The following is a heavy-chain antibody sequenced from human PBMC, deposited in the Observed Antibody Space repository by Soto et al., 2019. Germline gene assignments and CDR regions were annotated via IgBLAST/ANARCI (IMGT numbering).Heavy chain of an antibody. V-gene: IGHV3-NL1*01. CDR2: IYSGGST. CDR1: GFTFSSYG. CDR3: ARGGSGPFGAFGI. Sequence: PGGSLRLSCAASGFTFSSYGMHWVRQAPGKGLEWVSVIYSGGSTYYADSVKGRFTISRDNSKNTLYLQMNSLRAEDTAVYYCARGGSGPFGAFGIWGQGTMVTVSS. D-gene: IGHD3-10*01. J-gene: IGHJ3*02.